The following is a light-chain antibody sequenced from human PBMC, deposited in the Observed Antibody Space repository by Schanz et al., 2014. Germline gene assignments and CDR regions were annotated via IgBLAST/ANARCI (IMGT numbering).Light chain of an antibody. J-gene: IGLJ3*02. CDR3: AAWDDSLSGPV. V-gene: IGLV2-8*01. CDR2: GIN. Sequence: QSALTQPPSASGSPGQSVTISCTGTSSDVGGYNYVSWYQQHPGKAPKLMIYGINKRPSGVPDRFSGSKSGNTASLTVSGLLAEDEADYYCAAWDDSLSGPVFGGGTKVTVL. CDR1: SSDVGGYNY.